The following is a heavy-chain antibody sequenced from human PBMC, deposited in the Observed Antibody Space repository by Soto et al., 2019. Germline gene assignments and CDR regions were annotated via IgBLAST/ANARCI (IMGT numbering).Heavy chain of an antibody. CDR2: IHYSGST. CDR3: AAHDSGGYYAEY. CDR1: GDSVTISDYY. J-gene: IGHJ4*02. V-gene: IGHV4-39*01. Sequence: QLQLQESGPGLVKPSETLSLTCTVSGDSVTISDYYWGWIRQPPGKGLEWIGSIHYSGSTYYNPSLTSRGTISGDTSKKQFSLKLTSVTAADAAVYYCAAHDSGGYYAEYWGQGTLVTVSA. D-gene: IGHD3-22*01.